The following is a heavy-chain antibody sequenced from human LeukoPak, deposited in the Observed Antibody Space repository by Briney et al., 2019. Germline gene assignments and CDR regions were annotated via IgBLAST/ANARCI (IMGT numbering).Heavy chain of an antibody. V-gene: IGHV4-4*08. CDR3: AREGGGHSFDS. J-gene: IGHJ4*02. CDR2: ISNNGTT. CDR1: VGSIRKYF. Sequence: SETLSLICCVSVGSIRKYFWSWVRQPPGEGPEWIGYISNNGTTNYNPSLKSRLTISVDTSKNQFSLKVTSVTAADTAVYYCAREGGGHSFDSWGQGTLVTVSS. D-gene: IGHD1-26*01.